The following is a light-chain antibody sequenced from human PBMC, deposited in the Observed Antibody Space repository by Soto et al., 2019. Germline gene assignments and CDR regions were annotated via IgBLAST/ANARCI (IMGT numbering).Light chain of an antibody. V-gene: IGLV1-44*01. Sequence: QSVLTQPPSVSATPGQRVTISCSGSSSNIGSNTVNWYRQLPETAPKLLIYSNTQRPSGVPDRFPGSKSGTSASLAISGLQSEDEADYYCAVWDDSLNGCVFGTGTKLTVL. CDR2: SNT. J-gene: IGLJ1*01. CDR1: SSNIGSNT. CDR3: AVWDDSLNGCV.